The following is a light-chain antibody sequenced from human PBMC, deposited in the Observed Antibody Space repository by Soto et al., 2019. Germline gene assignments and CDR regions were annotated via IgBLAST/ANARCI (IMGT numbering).Light chain of an antibody. CDR2: DAS. J-gene: IGKJ2*01. V-gene: IGKV3-20*01. CDR1: QSVRSRY. Sequence: EFVVTQSPGTLSLSLGERATLSCRTSQSVRSRYLAWYQQKPGQAPTLLIYDASSRPGGIPDRFIGSGSGTDFTLTISRLEPEDFAVYYRQQYGDSPYTFGQGTKLEIK. CDR3: QQYGDSPYT.